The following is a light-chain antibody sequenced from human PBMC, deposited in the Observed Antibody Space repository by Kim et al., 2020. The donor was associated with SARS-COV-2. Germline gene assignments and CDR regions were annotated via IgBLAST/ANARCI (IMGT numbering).Light chain of an antibody. CDR2: GAS. J-gene: IGKJ2*01. CDR1: QNVRCNY. CDR3: QQYGGTPYT. V-gene: IGKV3-20*01. Sequence: LSPGERATQCDRASQNVRCNYLAWYQQKPGQAPRLLIYGASSRATGIPDMFSGSGSGTDFSLTISRLEPDDFAVYYCQQYGGTPYTFGQGTKLEI.